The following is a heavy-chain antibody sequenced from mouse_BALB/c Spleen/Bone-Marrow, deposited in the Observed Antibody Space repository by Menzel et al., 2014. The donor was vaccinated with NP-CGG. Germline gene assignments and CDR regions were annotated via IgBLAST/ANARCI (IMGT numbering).Heavy chain of an antibody. Sequence: VKLQESGAELGMPGASVKMSCKASGYTFTDNWMYWVKQRPGQGLEWIGAIDTSDSYTNFNQKLMGKASLTVDASSSTAYMQVGSLTSDDSAVYYCARRGHDFSLDYWGQGTSVTVSS. D-gene: IGHD2-4*01. J-gene: IGHJ4*01. CDR2: IDTSDSYT. CDR1: GYTFTDNW. CDR3: ARRGHDFSLDY. V-gene: IGHV1-69*01.